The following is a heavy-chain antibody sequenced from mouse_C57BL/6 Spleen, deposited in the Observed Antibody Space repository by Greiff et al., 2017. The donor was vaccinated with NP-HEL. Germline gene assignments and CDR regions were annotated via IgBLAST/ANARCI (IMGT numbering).Heavy chain of an antibody. CDR1: GYAFSSYW. Sequence: QVQLQQSGAELVKPGASVKISCKASGYAFSSYWMNWVKQRPGKGLEWIGQIYPGDGDTNYNGKFKGKATLTADKSSSTAYMQLSSLTSEDSAVYFCARGGDGNYYAMDYWGQGTSVTVSS. J-gene: IGHJ4*01. CDR2: IYPGDGDT. D-gene: IGHD2-1*01. CDR3: ARGGDGNYYAMDY. V-gene: IGHV1-80*01.